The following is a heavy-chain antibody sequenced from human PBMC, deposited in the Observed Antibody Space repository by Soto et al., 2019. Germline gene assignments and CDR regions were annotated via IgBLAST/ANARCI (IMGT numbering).Heavy chain of an antibody. Sequence: EVQLLESGGGLVQPGGSLRLSCAASGFTFSSYAMNCVRQAPGKGLEWVSVISGSGGSTYYADSVKGRFTISRDNSKNTLYLQMNSLRVEDTAVYYCAKRGSGSYYHYWGQGTLVTVSS. CDR2: ISGSGGST. CDR3: AKRGSGSYYHY. D-gene: IGHD1-26*01. CDR1: GFTFSSYA. V-gene: IGHV3-23*01. J-gene: IGHJ4*02.